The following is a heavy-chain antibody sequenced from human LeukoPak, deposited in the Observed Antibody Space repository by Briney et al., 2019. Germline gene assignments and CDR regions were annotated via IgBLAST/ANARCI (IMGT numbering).Heavy chain of an antibody. D-gene: IGHD3-10*01. Sequence: SVKVSCKASGGTFSSYAISWVRQAPGQGLEWMGGIIPIFGTANYARKFQGRVTITADESTSTAYMELSSLRSEDTAVYYCARDHGGSGSYFFYFDYWGQGTLVTVSS. CDR3: ARDHGGSGSYFFYFDY. V-gene: IGHV1-69*13. CDR1: GGTFSSYA. CDR2: IIPIFGTA. J-gene: IGHJ4*02.